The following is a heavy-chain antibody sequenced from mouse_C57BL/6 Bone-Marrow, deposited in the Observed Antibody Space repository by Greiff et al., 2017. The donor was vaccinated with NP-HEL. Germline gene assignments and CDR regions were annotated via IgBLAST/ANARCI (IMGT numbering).Heavy chain of an antibody. Sequence: VQLQQPGAELVRPGTSVKLSCKASGYTFTSYWMHWVKQRPGQGLEWIGVIDPSDSYTNYNQKFKGKATLTVDTSSSTAYMQLSSLTSEDSAVYYCARSLGPSVPFDYWGQGTTLTVSS. CDR3: ARSLGPSVPFDY. CDR2: IDPSDSYT. V-gene: IGHV1-59*01. J-gene: IGHJ2*01. D-gene: IGHD3-3*01. CDR1: GYTFTSYW.